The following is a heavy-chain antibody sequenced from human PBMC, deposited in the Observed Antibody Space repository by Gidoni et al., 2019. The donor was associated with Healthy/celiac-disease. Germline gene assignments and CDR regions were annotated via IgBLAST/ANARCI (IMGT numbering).Heavy chain of an antibody. V-gene: IGHV4-61*02. J-gene: IGHJ5*02. CDR1: GGSISSGSYY. Sequence: QVQLQESGPGLVKPSQTLSLTCTVSGGSISSGSYYWSWIRQPAGKGLEWIGRIYTSGSTNYNPSLKSRVTISVDTSKNQFSLKLSSVTAADTAVYYCARAGWDYDFWSGSTPQWWFDPWGQGTLVTVSS. CDR2: IYTSGST. D-gene: IGHD3-3*01. CDR3: ARAGWDYDFWSGSTPQWWFDP.